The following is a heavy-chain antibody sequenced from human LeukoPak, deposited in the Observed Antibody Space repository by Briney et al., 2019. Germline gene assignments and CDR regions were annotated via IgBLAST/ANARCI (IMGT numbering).Heavy chain of an antibody. CDR1: GYTLTGYY. V-gene: IGHV1-2*02. CDR2: VNPNSGGT. CDR3: TTDRSGYSSGWYDY. D-gene: IGHD6-19*01. Sequence: ASVKVSCKASGYTLTGYYMHWVRQAPGQGLEWMGWVNPNSGGTNYAQKFQGRVTMTEDTSTDTAYMELSSLRSEDTAVYYCTTDRSGYSSGWYDYWGQGTLVTVSS. J-gene: IGHJ4*02.